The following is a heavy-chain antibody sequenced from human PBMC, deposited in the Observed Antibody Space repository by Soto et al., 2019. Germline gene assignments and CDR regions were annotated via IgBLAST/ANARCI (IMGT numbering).Heavy chain of an antibody. CDR3: ARDSNYDFWSGYSVPYGMDV. V-gene: IGHV4-30-4*01. D-gene: IGHD3-3*01. Sequence: SETLSLTCTVSGGSISSGDYYWSWIRQPPGKGLDWIGYIYYSGSTYYNPSLKSRVTISVDTSKNQFSLKLSSVTAADTAVYYCARDSNYDFWSGYSVPYGMDVWGQGTTVTVSS. J-gene: IGHJ6*02. CDR2: IYYSGST. CDR1: GGSISSGDYY.